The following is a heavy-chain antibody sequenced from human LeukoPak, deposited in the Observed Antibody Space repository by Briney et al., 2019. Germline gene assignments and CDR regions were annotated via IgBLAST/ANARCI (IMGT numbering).Heavy chain of an antibody. V-gene: IGHV3-74*01. Sequence: PGGSLRLSCAASGFTFDDYAMHWVRQAPGKGLVWVSRINSDGINTSYADSVKGRFTISRDNSKNTLYLQMNSLRSDDTAVYYCAREGRVVWDGGAFDIWGQGTMVTVSS. CDR3: AREGRVVWDGGAFDI. J-gene: IGHJ3*02. D-gene: IGHD3-10*01. CDR2: INSDGINT. CDR1: GFTFDDYA.